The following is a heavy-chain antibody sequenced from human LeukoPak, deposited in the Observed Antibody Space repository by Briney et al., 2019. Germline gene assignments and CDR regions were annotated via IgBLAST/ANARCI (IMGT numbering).Heavy chain of an antibody. V-gene: IGHV3-21*01. CDR3: ARGDYYDSSGYYRYYYYMDV. D-gene: IGHD3-22*01. CDR1: GFTFSSYA. J-gene: IGHJ6*03. CDR2: ISSSSSYI. Sequence: MTGGSLRLSCAASGFTFSSYAMSWVRQAPGKGLEWVSSISSSSSYIYYADSVKGRFTISRDNAKNSLYLQMNSLRAEDTAVYYCARGDYYDSSGYYRYYYYMDVWGKGTTVTVSS.